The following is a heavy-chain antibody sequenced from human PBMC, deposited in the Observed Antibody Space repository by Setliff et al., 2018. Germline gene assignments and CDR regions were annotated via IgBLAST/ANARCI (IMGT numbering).Heavy chain of an antibody. Sequence: PSETLSLTCTVSGASISSYYWTWIRQPPGKGLEWIGYIFTSGSTQYNPSLKSRATISRDTSSNQFSLKLFSVTAADTAVYYCAHSTTFDLHHDYWGQGALVTVSS. D-gene: IGHD3-9*01. CDR3: AHSTTFDLHHDY. CDR2: IFTSGST. V-gene: IGHV4-4*09. CDR1: GASISSYY. J-gene: IGHJ4*02.